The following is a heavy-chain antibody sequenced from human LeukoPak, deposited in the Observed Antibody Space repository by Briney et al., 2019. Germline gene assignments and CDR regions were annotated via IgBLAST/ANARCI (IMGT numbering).Heavy chain of an antibody. Sequence: SQTLSLTCTVSGGSISSGRYYWSWIRQPAGKGLEWIGRIYTSGSTNYNPSLKSRVTISVDTSKNQFSLKLSSVTAADTAVYYCARVRGSGSSYYYYYYMDVWGKGTTVTVSS. CDR2: IYTSGST. V-gene: IGHV4-61*02. D-gene: IGHD3-10*01. CDR1: GGSISSGRYY. CDR3: ARVRGSGSSYYYYYYMDV. J-gene: IGHJ6*03.